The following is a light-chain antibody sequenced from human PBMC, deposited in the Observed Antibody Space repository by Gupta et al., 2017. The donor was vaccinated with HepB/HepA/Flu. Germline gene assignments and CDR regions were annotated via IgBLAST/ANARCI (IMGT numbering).Light chain of an antibody. J-gene: IGLJ2*01. CDR2: QDS. V-gene: IGLV3-1*01. Sequence: SYELTQPPSVSVSPGQTASITCSGDKLGEKFACWYQQKPGQSPLLVIYQDSKRPSGIPERFSGSNSGNTATLTISGTQAMDEADYYCQAWDSSTLVVFGGGTKLTVL. CDR1: KLGEKF. CDR3: QAWDSSTLVV.